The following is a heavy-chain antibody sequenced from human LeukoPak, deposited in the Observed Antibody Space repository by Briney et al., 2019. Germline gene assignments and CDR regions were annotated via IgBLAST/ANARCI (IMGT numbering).Heavy chain of an antibody. CDR2: IWYDGSNK. D-gene: IGHD6-13*01. V-gene: IGHV3-33*01. CDR1: GFTFSNYG. Sequence: GGSLRLSCAASGFTFSNYGMHWVRQAPGKGLEWVAVIWYDGSNKYYADSVKGRFTISRDNSKNTLYLQMTILRVEDTALYYCARDRWQQLVSPLEWGQGTLVTVSS. CDR3: ARDRWQQLVSPLE. J-gene: IGHJ4*02.